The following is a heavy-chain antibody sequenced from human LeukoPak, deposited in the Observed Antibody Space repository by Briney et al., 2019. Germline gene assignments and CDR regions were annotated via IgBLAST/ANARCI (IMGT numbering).Heavy chain of an antibody. CDR1: GFTFSVYG. Sequence: GGSLRLSCAASGFTFSVYGVRWVRQAPGKGLEWVAVIWYDGSNKYYADAVKGRFPITRDNSKNTLYLQMNSLRAEDTAVYYCARDLGFANWGQGTLVTVSS. D-gene: IGHD3-16*01. CDR2: IWYDGSNK. CDR3: ARDLGFAN. V-gene: IGHV3-33*01. J-gene: IGHJ4*02.